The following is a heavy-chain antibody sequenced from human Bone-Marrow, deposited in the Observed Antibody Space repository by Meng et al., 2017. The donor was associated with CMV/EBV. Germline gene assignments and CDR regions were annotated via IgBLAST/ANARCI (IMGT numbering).Heavy chain of an antibody. D-gene: IGHD2-2*01. Sequence: GGSLRLSCAASGFTFSSYWMSWVRQAPGKGLEWVANIKQDGSEKYYVDSVKGRFTISRDNAKNSVYLQMDSLGVEDTAVYYCARDWQYAQSPGVFDYWGEGVLVTVSS. J-gene: IGHJ4*02. CDR2: IKQDGSEK. CDR1: GFTFSSYW. V-gene: IGHV3-7*01. CDR3: ARDWQYAQSPGVFDY.